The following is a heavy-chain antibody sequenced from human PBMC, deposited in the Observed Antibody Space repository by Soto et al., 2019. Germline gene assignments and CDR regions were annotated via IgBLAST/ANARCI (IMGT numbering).Heavy chain of an antibody. Sequence: SETLSLTCAVSGASFNSNYWTWVRQPPGKGLEWIGEINHSGSTNYNPSLKSRVSISVDTSKNQFSLNLISVTAADTAVYYCLSARFDYWGQGTLVTVSS. J-gene: IGHJ4*02. D-gene: IGHD6-19*01. CDR2: INHSGST. V-gene: IGHV4-34*01. CDR3: LSARFDY. CDR1: GASFNSNY.